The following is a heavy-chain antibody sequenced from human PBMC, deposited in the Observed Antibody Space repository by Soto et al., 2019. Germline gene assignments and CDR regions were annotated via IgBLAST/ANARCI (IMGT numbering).Heavy chain of an antibody. D-gene: IGHD6-19*01. CDR2: IRSKANSYAT. V-gene: IGHV3-73*01. CDR3: WLVKPPFDY. J-gene: IGHJ4*02. CDR1: GFTFSGSA. Sequence: GGSLRLSCAASGFTFSGSAMHWVRQASGKGLEWVGRIRSKANSYATAYAASVKGRFTISRDDSKNTAYLQMNSLKTEDTAVYYCWLVKPPFDYWGQGTLVTVSS.